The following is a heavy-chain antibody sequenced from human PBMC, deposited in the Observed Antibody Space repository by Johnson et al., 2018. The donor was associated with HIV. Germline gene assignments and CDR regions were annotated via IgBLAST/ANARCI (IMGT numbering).Heavy chain of an antibody. CDR3: ARGLMVGPTRTGSFDI. J-gene: IGHJ3*02. V-gene: IGHV3-30*03. CDR2: ISYDGSNK. D-gene: IGHD1-26*01. CDR1: GFTFSSYA. Sequence: VQVVESGGDVVQPGRSQRLSCAASGFTFSSYAMSWVRQAPGEGLEWVAVISYDGSNKYYADYVKGRFAISRDNSKNTVYLQMSSLRVEDTAIYHCARGLMVGPTRTGSFDIWGQGTMVTVYS.